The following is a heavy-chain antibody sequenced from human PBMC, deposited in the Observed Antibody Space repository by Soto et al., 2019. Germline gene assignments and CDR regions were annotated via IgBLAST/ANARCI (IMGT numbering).Heavy chain of an antibody. CDR3: ARREVVGLQFNN. J-gene: IGHJ4*02. V-gene: IGHV4-31*03. D-gene: IGHD5-12*01. Sequence: SETLSLTCTVSGASISSGGYYWSWIRQHPGKGLEWIGYIYYSGSTYYNPSLKSRVTISVDTSKNQFSLKLSSVTAADTAVYYCARREVVGLQFNNWGQGTLVTVS. CDR1: GASISSGGYY. CDR2: IYYSGST.